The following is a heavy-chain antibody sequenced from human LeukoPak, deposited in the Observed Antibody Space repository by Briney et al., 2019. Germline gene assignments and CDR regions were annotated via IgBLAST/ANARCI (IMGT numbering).Heavy chain of an antibody. Sequence: SETLSLTCTVSGGSISSYYWSWIRQPPGKGLEWIGYIYYSGSTNYNPSLKSRVTISGDTSKNQISLKLSSVTAADTAVYYCARGYNWNFGGYYYYYMDVWGKGTTVTVSS. J-gene: IGHJ6*03. D-gene: IGHD1-7*01. CDR2: IYYSGST. CDR3: ARGYNWNFGGYYYYYMDV. V-gene: IGHV4-59*01. CDR1: GGSISSYY.